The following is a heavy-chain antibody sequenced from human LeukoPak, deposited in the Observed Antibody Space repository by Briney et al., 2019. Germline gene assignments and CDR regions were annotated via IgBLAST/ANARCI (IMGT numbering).Heavy chain of an antibody. CDR2: TYYRSKWYN. V-gene: IGHV6-1*01. CDR1: GDSVSSNSAA. J-gene: IGHJ5*02. D-gene: IGHD6-13*01. Sequence: SQTLSLTCAISGDSVSSNSAAWNWIRQSPSRGLEWLGRTYYRSKWYNDYAVSVKSRITINPDTSKNQFSLKLSSVTAADTAVYYCARGQQLVQANNWFDPWGQGTLVTVSS. CDR3: ARGQQLVQANNWFDP.